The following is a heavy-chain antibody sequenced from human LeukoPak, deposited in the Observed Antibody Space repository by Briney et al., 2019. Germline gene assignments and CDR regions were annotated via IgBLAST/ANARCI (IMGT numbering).Heavy chain of an antibody. J-gene: IGHJ4*02. CDR3: ARQPDIVVVVAAFSFDY. CDR1: GGSMSSSSDF. Sequence: PAETLSLTCSVSGGSMSSSSDFWGWVRQPPGKGLEWIGCIYYSGSTYYNPSLKSRVTISVDTSKNQFSLKLSSVTAADTAVYYCARQPDIVVVVAAFSFDYWGQGTLVTVSS. D-gene: IGHD2-15*01. V-gene: IGHV4-39*01. CDR2: IYYSGST.